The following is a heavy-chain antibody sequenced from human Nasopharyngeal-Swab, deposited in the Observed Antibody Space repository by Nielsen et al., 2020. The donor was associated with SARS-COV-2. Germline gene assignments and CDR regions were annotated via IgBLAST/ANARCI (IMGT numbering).Heavy chain of an antibody. CDR1: GFTFSDYY. Sequence: SLKISCAASGFTFSDYYMSWIRQAPGKGLEWVSYISSSSSYTNSADSVKGLFTISRDNAKNSLYLQMNSLRAEDTAVYYCARVAWDIVVVVAAGAPDYWGQGTLVTVSS. J-gene: IGHJ4*02. CDR3: ARVAWDIVVVVAAGAPDY. CDR2: ISSSSSYT. V-gene: IGHV3-11*05. D-gene: IGHD2-15*01.